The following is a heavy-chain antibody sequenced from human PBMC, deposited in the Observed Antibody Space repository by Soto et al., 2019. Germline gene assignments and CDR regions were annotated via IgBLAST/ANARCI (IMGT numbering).Heavy chain of an antibody. Sequence: GGSLRLSCAASGFIFSTYTINWVRQAPGKGLEWVASISSSSRDIFYADSVKARFTISRDNANSSVDLQMNSLRVGDTAIYYFSSVSWG. J-gene: IGHJ5*01. CDR3: SSVS. CDR1: GFIFSTYT. CDR2: ISSSSRDI. V-gene: IGHV3-21*01.